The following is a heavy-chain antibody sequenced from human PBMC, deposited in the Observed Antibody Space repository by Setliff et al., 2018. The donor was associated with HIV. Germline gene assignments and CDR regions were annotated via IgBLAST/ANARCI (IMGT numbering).Heavy chain of an antibody. D-gene: IGHD4-17*01. Sequence: ASVKVSCKASGYTFSNYGMNWVRQAPGQGLEWMGWINTNTGNPTYAQDFTGRFVFSLDTSVSTAYLQISSLKAEDTAVYYCARDHDYGDLSRNWFYMDVWGKETTVTVSS. V-gene: IGHV7-4-1*02. CDR2: INTNTGNP. CDR3: ARDHDYGDLSRNWFYMDV. CDR1: GYTFSNYG. J-gene: IGHJ6*03.